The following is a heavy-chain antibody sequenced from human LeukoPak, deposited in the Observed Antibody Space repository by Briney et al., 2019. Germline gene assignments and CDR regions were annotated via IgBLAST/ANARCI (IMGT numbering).Heavy chain of an antibody. Sequence: SETLSLTCTVSGGSISSYYWSWIRQPPGKGLEWLGYIYYSGSTNYNPSLKSRVTISVDTSKNQSLKLSSVTAADTAVYYCASPTYGDLRYGMDVWGQGTTVTVSS. CDR3: ASPTYGDLRYGMDV. V-gene: IGHV4-59*08. CDR1: GGSISSYY. D-gene: IGHD4-17*01. CDR2: IYYSGST. J-gene: IGHJ6*02.